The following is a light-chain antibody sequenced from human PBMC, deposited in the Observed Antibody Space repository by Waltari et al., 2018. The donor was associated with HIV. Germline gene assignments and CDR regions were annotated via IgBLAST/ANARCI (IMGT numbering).Light chain of an antibody. CDR1: QTISSY. V-gene: IGKV1-39*01. Sequence: IQMTQSPSSLSASVGDSVTLTCRASQTISSYLNWYQQKLGKAPNLLIYAASRLQSGVPSRFSGSESGTDFTLNISSLQPEDFATYYCQQSYSTPYTFGQGTKLEIK. J-gene: IGKJ2*01. CDR2: AAS. CDR3: QQSYSTPYT.